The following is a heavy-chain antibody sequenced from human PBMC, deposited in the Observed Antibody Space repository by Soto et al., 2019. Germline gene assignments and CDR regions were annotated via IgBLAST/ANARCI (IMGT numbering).Heavy chain of an antibody. CDR2: INPSCGST. D-gene: IGHD3-3*01. Sequence: ASVKVSCKASGYTFTSYYMHWVRQAPGQGLEWMGIINPSCGSTSYAQKFQGRVNMTRDTSTSTVYMELSSLRSEDTAVYYCARATSSSYYDFWSGYPLFDYYYYGMDVWGQGTPVTF. J-gene: IGHJ6*02. V-gene: IGHV1-46*01. CDR3: ARATSSSYYDFWSGYPLFDYYYYGMDV. CDR1: GYTFTSYY.